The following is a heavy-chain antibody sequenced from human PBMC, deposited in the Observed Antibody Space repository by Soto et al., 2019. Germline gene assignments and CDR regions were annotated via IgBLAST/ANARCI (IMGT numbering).Heavy chain of an antibody. D-gene: IGHD1-26*01. Sequence: QVQLVQSGTVVQRRGSSVKVSCQASGGTFSSHGMAWVRQAPGQGLEWMGGIIPTFGTPTYAPKFQGRVTIYADKSTNTAYMELSSLRSVDTGVYYCASERSAQYFDFWGEGTLITVSS. CDR3: ASERSAQYFDF. J-gene: IGHJ4*02. CDR2: IIPTFGTP. CDR1: GGTFSSHG. V-gene: IGHV1-69*06.